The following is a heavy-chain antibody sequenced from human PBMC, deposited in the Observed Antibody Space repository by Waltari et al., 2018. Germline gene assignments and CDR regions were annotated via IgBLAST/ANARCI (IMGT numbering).Heavy chain of an antibody. CDR1: GGSISGSY. V-gene: IGHV4-59*01. Sequence: QVQLQESGPGLVKPSETLSRTCNASGGSISGSYWSWIRQPPGKGLEWIGDIYYSGSTNYNPSLKSLVTISVDTSKNQFSLKLSSVTAADTAVYYCASGSSSWPYAFDIWGQGTMVTVSS. CDR2: IYYSGST. J-gene: IGHJ3*02. CDR3: ASGSSSWPYAFDI. D-gene: IGHD6-13*01.